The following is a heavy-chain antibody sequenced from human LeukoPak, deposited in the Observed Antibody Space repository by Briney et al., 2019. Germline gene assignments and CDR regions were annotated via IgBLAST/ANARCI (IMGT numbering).Heavy chain of an antibody. D-gene: IGHD3-10*01. Sequence: GASVKVSCKVSGYTLAELSMHWVRQAPGKGREWMGGFDPEDGETIYAQKFQGRVTMTEDTSTDTAYMELSSLRSEDTAVYYCARVEIEGSGSYYIGYFDYWGQGTLVTVSS. CDR2: FDPEDGET. J-gene: IGHJ4*02. CDR3: ARVEIEGSGSYYIGYFDY. CDR1: GYTLAELS. V-gene: IGHV1-24*01.